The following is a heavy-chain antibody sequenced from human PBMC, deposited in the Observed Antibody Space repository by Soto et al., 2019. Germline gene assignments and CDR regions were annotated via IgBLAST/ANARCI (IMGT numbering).Heavy chain of an antibody. CDR1: GFTFSSYA. CDR2: ISYDGSNK. CDR3: ARTSDY. J-gene: IGHJ4*02. V-gene: IGHV3-30-3*01. Sequence: QVQLVESGGGVVQPGMSLRLSCAATGFTFSSYAMHWVRQAPSKGLEWVAVISYDGSNKYYADSVKGRFTISRDNSKNTLYLQMNSLRAEDTAVYYCARTSDYWGQGTLVTVSS.